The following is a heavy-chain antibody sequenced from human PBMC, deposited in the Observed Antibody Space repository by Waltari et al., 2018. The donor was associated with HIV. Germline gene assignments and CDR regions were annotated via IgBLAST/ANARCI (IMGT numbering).Heavy chain of an antibody. D-gene: IGHD3-10*01. J-gene: IGHJ6*02. CDR2: FDPEDGET. CDR3: ATASPGVRGPQNSYYYYYGMDV. CDR1: GYTLTELS. Sequence: QVQLVQSGAEVKKPGASVKVSCKVSGYTLTELSMHWLRQAPGKGLEWMGGFDPEDGETSYAQKFQGRVTMTEDTSTDTAYMELSSLRSEDTAVYYCATASPGVRGPQNSYYYYYGMDVWGQGTTVTVSS. V-gene: IGHV1-24*01.